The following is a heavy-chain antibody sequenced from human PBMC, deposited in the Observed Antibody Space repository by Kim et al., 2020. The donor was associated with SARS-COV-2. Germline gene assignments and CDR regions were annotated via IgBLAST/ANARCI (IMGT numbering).Heavy chain of an antibody. CDR2: IYTSGST. J-gene: IGHJ5*02. V-gene: IGHV4-4*07. CDR3: ARDFGIVVVPAAISGGTNWFDP. D-gene: IGHD2-2*02. CDR1: GGSISSYY. Sequence: SETLSLTCTVSGGSISSYYWSWIRQPAGKGLEWIGRIYTSGSTNYNPSLKSRVTMSVDTSKNQFSLKLSSVTAADTAVYYCARDFGIVVVPAAISGGTNWFDPWGQGTLVTISS.